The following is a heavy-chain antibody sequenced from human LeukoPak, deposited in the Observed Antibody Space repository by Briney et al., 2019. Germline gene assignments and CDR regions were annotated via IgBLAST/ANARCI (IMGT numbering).Heavy chain of an antibody. CDR1: GYTFTDYF. CDR3: AREYYYDSSGYSVDYYYYGMDV. V-gene: IGHV1-2*02. Sequence: SVRVSCKTSGYTFTDYFVHWVRQAPGQGLGWMGWINPNSGGTEYAQKFLGRVTMTRDTSISTAYMELSRLRSDDTAVYFCAREYYYDSSGYSVDYYYYGMDVWGQGTTDTVSS. CDR2: INPNSGGT. J-gene: IGHJ6*02. D-gene: IGHD3-22*01.